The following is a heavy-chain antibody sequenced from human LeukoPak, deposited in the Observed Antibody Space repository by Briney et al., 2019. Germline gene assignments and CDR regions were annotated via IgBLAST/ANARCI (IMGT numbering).Heavy chain of an antibody. CDR2: IYHIGST. Sequence: SETLSLTCGVSGYSLSRGYYWAWIRQPPGKGLEWIGTIYHIGSTYYTPSLGSRVTISVDTSKNEFSLNLTSVTAGDTAVYYCARAGWIITSRIDYWGQGALVTVSS. D-gene: IGHD3-10*01. J-gene: IGHJ4*02. CDR3: ARAGWIITSRIDY. V-gene: IGHV4-38-2*01. CDR1: GYSLSRGYY.